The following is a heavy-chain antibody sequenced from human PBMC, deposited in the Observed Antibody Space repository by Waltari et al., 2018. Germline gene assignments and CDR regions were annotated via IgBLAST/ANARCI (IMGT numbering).Heavy chain of an antibody. CDR3: ARGGYYDFWSGYPNYYYYYYMDV. V-gene: IGHV4-34*01. J-gene: IGHJ6*03. D-gene: IGHD3-3*01. CDR2: INHSGRT. CDR1: GGSFSGYY. Sequence: QVQLQQWGAGLLKPSETLSLTCAVYGGSFSGYYWSWIRQPPGKGRGWIGEINHSGRTNYTPSLKSRVTISVDTSKNQFSLKLSSVTAADTAVYYCARGGYYDFWSGYPNYYYYYYMDVWGKGTTVTVSS.